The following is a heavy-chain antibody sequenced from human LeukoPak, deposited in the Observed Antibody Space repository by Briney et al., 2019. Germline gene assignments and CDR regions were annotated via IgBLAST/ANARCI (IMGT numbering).Heavy chain of an antibody. D-gene: IGHD3-22*01. V-gene: IGHV4-4*07. CDR3: ARDRVDSSGYYYYYGIDV. Sequence: SETLSLTCTVSGGSISSYFWSWIRQPAGKGLEWIGRLYTSGSTNYNPSLKSRLTMSADTSKNQFSLNLRSVTAADTAIYYCARDRVDSSGYYYYYGIDVGAKGPAVTVSS. J-gene: IGHJ6*04. CDR2: LYTSGST. CDR1: GGSISSYF.